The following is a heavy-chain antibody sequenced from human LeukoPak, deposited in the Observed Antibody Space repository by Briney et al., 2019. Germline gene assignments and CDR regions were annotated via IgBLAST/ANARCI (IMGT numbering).Heavy chain of an antibody. CDR3: ARHIHRSVTRLGELSLHYFDY. Sequence: ASVKVSCKASGYTFTSYYMHWVRQAPGQGLEWMGIINPSGGSTSYAQKFQGRVTMTRDMSTSTVYMELSSLRSEDTAVYYCARHIHRSVTRLGELSLHYFDYWGQGTLVTVSS. CDR2: INPSGGST. V-gene: IGHV1-46*01. D-gene: IGHD3-16*02. CDR1: GYTFTSYY. J-gene: IGHJ4*02.